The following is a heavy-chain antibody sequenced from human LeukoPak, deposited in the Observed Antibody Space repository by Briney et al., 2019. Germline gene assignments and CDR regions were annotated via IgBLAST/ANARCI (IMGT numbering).Heavy chain of an antibody. D-gene: IGHD3-10*01. CDR3: ARSLTPLPTWFGELSY. CDR1: GFTFSSYS. Sequence: GGSLRLSCAASGFTFSSYSMNWVRQAPGKGLEWVSCISSSSSYIYYADSVKGRFTISRDNAKNSLYLQMNSLRAEDTAVYYCARSLTPLPTWFGELSYWGQGTLVTVSS. J-gene: IGHJ4*02. V-gene: IGHV3-21*01. CDR2: ISSSSSYI.